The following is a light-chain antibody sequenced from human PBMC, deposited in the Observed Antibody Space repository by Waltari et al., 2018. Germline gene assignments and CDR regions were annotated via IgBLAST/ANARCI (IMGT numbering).Light chain of an antibody. V-gene: IGLV1-40*01. CDR3: QSYDTSLRVV. Sequence: QSVLTQPPSVSGAPGQRVTIPCPGSGPHIGAGSHVHWYQQLPRAAPKLLIYGSTSRPLGVPDRFFGSTSGTSASLAITGLQAEDEADYYCQSYDTSLRVVFGGGTKLTVL. J-gene: IGLJ3*02. CDR1: GPHIGAGSH. CDR2: GST.